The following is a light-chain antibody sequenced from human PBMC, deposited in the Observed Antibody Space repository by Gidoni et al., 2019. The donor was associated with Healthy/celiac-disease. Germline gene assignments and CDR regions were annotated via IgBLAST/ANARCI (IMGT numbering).Light chain of an antibody. CDR3: QQRSNWFT. CDR1: QSVSSS. Sequence: EIVLTQSPATLSLSPGERATLPCRASQSVSSSLAWYQQKPGQAPRLLIYDASNRATGIPARFSGSGSGTDFTLTISRLEPEDFAVYYCQQRSNWFTFGPGTKVDIK. CDR2: DAS. J-gene: IGKJ3*01. V-gene: IGKV3-11*01.